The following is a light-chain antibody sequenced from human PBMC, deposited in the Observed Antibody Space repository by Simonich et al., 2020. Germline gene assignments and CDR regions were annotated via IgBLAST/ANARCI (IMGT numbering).Light chain of an antibody. CDR3: QSYDSSNWV. Sequence: NFMLTQPHSVSESPGKTVTISCTRSSGSIASNYVQWYQQRPGSAPTTVIYEDNQRPPGVPDRFSGSTDSSSNSASLTISGLKTEDAADYYCQSYDSSNWVFGGGTKLTVL. V-gene: IGLV6-57*03. J-gene: IGLJ3*02. CDR1: SGSIASNY. CDR2: EDN.